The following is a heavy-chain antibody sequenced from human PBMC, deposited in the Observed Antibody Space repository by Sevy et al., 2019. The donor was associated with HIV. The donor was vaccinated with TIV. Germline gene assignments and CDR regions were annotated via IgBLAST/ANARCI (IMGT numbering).Heavy chain of an antibody. CDR2: IRNKAYDGKN. V-gene: IGHV3-49*03. J-gene: IGHJ5*02. Sequence: GGSLRLSCKASGFTFGDYAMSWFRQAPGKGLEWVGFIRNKAYDGKNEYAAFVKGRFTISRDDSKSIAYLQMNSLKTEDTAVDYCTRDPTEGIAVAGSWYDPWGQGTLVTVSS. D-gene: IGHD6-19*01. CDR3: TRDPTEGIAVAGSWYDP. CDR1: GFTFGDYA.